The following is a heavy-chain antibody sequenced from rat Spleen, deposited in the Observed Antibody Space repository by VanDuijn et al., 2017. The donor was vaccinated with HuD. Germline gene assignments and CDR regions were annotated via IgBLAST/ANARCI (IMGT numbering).Heavy chain of an antibody. D-gene: IGHD1-12*02. CDR3: ARFYYDGALDA. J-gene: IGHJ4*01. Sequence: EVQLVESGGGLVQPGRSLKLACAGAGGTGRNEGRAGVRQTPTKGLEWVASISTGGGKAYYRDSVKGRFTISRDNAKNTQYLQMDSLRSEDTATYHCARFYYDGALDAWGHGTAVTVSS. V-gene: IGHV5S14*01. CDR1: GGTGRNEG. CDR2: ISTGGGKA.